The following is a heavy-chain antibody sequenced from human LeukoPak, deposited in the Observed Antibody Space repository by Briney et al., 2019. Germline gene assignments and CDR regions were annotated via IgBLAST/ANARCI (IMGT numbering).Heavy chain of an antibody. CDR3: ARVNGKSGSTIYYFDY. Sequence: ASVKVSCKASGGTFSSYAISWVRQAPGQGLEWMVRIIPMLGIANYAQKFQGRVTITADKSTSTAYMELSSLRSEDTAVYYCARVNGKSGSTIYYFDYWGQGTLDTVSS. J-gene: IGHJ4*02. V-gene: IGHV1-69*04. D-gene: IGHD2-2*01. CDR1: GGTFSSYA. CDR2: IIPMLGIA.